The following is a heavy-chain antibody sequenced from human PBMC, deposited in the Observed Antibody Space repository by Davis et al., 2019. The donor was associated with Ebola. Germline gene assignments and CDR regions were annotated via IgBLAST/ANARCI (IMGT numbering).Heavy chain of an antibody. CDR3: ARDRCSGGSCPDSYGMDV. J-gene: IGHJ6*02. D-gene: IGHD2-15*01. V-gene: IGHV3-21*01. CDR2: ITFTSSYI. Sequence: GGSLRLSCAVSGFTFSTYEMNWVRQAPGKGLEWVSSITFTSSYIYYADSVKGRFTISRDNAKNSLYLQMNNLRADDTAVYYCARDRCSGGSCPDSYGMDVWGQGTTVTVSS. CDR1: GFTFSTYE.